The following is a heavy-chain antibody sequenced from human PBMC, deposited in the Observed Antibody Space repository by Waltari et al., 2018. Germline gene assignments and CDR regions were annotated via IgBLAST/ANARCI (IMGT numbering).Heavy chain of an antibody. D-gene: IGHD6-19*01. Sequence: QVQLQQWGAGLLKPSETLSLTCAVYGGSFSGYYWSWIRQPPGKGLEWIGEINHSGSTNYNPSLKSRVTISVDTSKNQFSLKLSSVTAADTAVYYCAGTRSVVADPGGYCGQGTLVTVSS. CDR2: INHSGST. CDR1: GGSFSGYY. V-gene: IGHV4-34*01. J-gene: IGHJ4*02. CDR3: AGTRSVVADPGGY.